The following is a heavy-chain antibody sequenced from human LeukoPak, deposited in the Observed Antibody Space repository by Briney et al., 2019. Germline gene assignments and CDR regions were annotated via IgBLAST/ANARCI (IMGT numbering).Heavy chain of an antibody. CDR1: EFTFGSYA. D-gene: IGHD5-24*01. CDR2: ITGVGGNT. CDR3: ARDSGGDGYRDAFDL. J-gene: IGHJ3*01. V-gene: IGHV3-23*01. Sequence: GGSLRLSCATSEFTFGSYAMTWVRQAPGKGLEWVSGITGVGGNTYYADSVKGRFTISRDNSKNTLYLQMNSLRAEDTAVYYCARDSGGDGYRDAFDLWGQGTMVTVSS.